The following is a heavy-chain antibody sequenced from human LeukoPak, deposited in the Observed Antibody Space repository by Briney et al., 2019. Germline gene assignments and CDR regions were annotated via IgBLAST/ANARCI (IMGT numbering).Heavy chain of an antibody. CDR3: VRRYYEYNVYDRHFDF. J-gene: IGHJ4*02. D-gene: IGHD5/OR15-5a*01. Sequence: GGSLRLSCAASGFTFSRDLMHWVRQAPGKGLVWVSRISDDGRITTYAHSAQGRFTISRDNEKSTVFLKIKRLSVEDMAVYFCVRRYYEYNVYDRHFDFWGQGILVSVSS. CDR1: GFTFSRDL. CDR2: ISDDGRIT. V-gene: IGHV3-74*03.